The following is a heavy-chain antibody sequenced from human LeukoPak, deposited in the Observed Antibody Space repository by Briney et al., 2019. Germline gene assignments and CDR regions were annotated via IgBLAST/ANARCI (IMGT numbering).Heavy chain of an antibody. CDR3: ARHVEQWLTPFDY. J-gene: IGHJ4*02. CDR1: GGSISSYY. CDR2: IYYSGRT. D-gene: IGHD6-19*01. V-gene: IGHV4-59*08. Sequence: SETLSLTCTVSGGSISSYYWSWIRQCPGKGLEWIGYIYYSGRTNYNPSLKSRVTISVDTSKNQFSLKLSSVTAADTAVYYCARHVEQWLTPFDYWGQGTLVTVSS.